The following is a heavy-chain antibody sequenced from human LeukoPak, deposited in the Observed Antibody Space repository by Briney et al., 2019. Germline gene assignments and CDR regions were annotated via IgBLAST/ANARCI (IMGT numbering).Heavy chain of an antibody. V-gene: IGHV4-39*07. CDR1: GGSISSGSYY. J-gene: IGHJ4*02. CDR2: IYHSGST. Sequence: KPSQTLCLTCTVSGGSISSGSYYWGWIRQPPGKGLEWIGSIYHSGSTYYNPSLKSRVTISVNTSKNQFSLKLSSVTAADTAVYYCARVQASLYCSSTSCYSFDYWGQGTLVTVSS. CDR3: ARVQASLYCSSTSCYSFDY. D-gene: IGHD2-2*01.